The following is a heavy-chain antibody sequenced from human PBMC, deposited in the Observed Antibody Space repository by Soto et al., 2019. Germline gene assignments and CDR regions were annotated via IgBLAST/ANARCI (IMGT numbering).Heavy chain of an antibody. CDR3: TRRSRHSLMMPPIPYNIDV. J-gene: IGHJ4*02. CDR2: INHSGST. Sequence: PETLPHTCAVYGGSFRGYYWSWIRQPPGKGLEWIGEINHSGSTNYNPSLKSRVTISVDMSKNQFSLKLSSVTAADTAVYYCTRRSRHSLMMPPIPYNIDVWGQGTLLTV. D-gene: IGHD3-9*01. V-gene: IGHV4-34*01. CDR1: GGSFRGYY.